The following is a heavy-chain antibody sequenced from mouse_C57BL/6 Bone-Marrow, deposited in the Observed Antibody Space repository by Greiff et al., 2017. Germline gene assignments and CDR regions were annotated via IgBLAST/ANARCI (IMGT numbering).Heavy chain of an antibody. CDR2: IDPENGDT. V-gene: IGHV14-4*01. D-gene: IGHD1-1*01. Sequence: VQLQQSGAELVRPGASVKLSCTASGFNIKDDYMHWVKQRPEQGLEWIGWIDPENGDTEYASKFQGKATITADTSSNTAYLQLSSLTSEDTAVYYCTTWIVAYYFDYWGQGTTLTVSS. CDR1: GFNIKDDY. J-gene: IGHJ2*01. CDR3: TTWIVAYYFDY.